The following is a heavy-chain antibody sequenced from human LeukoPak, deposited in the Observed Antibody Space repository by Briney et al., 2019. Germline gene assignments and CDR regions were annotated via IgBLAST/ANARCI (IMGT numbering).Heavy chain of an antibody. CDR2: INQDGSEM. CDR3: ARPWYSSSWYPFDY. J-gene: IGHJ4*02. Sequence: GGSLRLSCAASGFTFRRYWMTWVRQAPGKGLEWVANINQDGSEMNYVDSVKGRFTISRDNAKNSLFLQMNSLRVEDTAVYYCARPWYSSSWYPFDYWGQGNLVTVSS. D-gene: IGHD6-13*01. V-gene: IGHV3-7*01. CDR1: GFTFRRYW.